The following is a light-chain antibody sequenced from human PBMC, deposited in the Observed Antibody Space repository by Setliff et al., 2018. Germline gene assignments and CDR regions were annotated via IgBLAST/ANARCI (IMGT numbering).Light chain of an antibody. Sequence: SYALTQPPSESVAPGKTARITCGGHNIGDKSVHWYQQKPGQAPVLVVYDDSDRPSXXTGRFSGXXXGXTATLTISRVEAGDEADYYCQVWDPASDHRVFGTGTKVTVL. CDR3: QVWDPASDHRV. CDR2: DDS. J-gene: IGLJ1*01. CDR1: NIGDKS. V-gene: IGLV3-21*03.